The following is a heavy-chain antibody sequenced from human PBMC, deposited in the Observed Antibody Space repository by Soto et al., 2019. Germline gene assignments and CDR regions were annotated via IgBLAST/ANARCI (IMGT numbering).Heavy chain of an antibody. D-gene: IGHD5-12*01. CDR3: ARVGESGYEGGYYFDH. J-gene: IGHJ4*02. Sequence: QVQLQESGPGLVKPSQTLSLTCSVSGGSISSGGYYWTWIRQHPGKGLEWIGCIYNSRNTDYNTSLRSRVTISADTSKNQFSLNLRSVTAADTAVYYCARVGESGYEGGYYFDHWGQGTRVTVSS. CDR1: GGSISSGGYY. V-gene: IGHV4-31*03. CDR2: IYNSRNT.